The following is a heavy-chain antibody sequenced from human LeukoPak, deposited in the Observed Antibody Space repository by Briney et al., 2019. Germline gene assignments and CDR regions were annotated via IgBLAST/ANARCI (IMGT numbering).Heavy chain of an antibody. CDR2: IYYSGST. CDR1: GGSISSSSYY. Sequence: KPSETLSLTCTVSGGSISSSSYYWGWIRQPPGKGLEWIGSIYYSGSTYYNPSLKSRVTISVDTSKNQFSLKLSSVTAADTAVYYCASSKQWLIPFDYWGQGTLVTVSS. CDR3: ASSKQWLIPFDY. J-gene: IGHJ4*02. V-gene: IGHV4-39*01. D-gene: IGHD6-19*01.